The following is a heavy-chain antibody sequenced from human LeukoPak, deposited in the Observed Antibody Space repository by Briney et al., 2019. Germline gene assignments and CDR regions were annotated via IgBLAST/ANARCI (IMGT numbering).Heavy chain of an antibody. CDR3: ARFHGEVSVTRRFDP. D-gene: IGHD4-11*01. Sequence: SETLSLTCSVSSGSISSYYWSWIRQPPGKGLEWIAYMYYNGSTNYNPSLKSRVTVSVDTSKNLFSLKLKSATAADTAVYYCARFHGEVSVTRRFDPWGQGTLVTVSS. CDR2: MYYNGST. J-gene: IGHJ5*02. V-gene: IGHV4-59*08. CDR1: SGSISSYY.